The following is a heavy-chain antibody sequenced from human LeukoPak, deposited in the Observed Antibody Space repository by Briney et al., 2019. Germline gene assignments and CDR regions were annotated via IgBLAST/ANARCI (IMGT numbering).Heavy chain of an antibody. CDR2: IYHSGST. CDR3: ASEAKRGPRRLDAFDI. CDR1: GGSISSGGYS. J-gene: IGHJ3*02. V-gene: IGHV4-30-2*01. Sequence: PSETLSLTCAVSGGSISSGGYSWSWIRQPPGKGLEWIGYIYHSGSTYYNPSLKSRVTISVDRSKNQFSLKLSSVTAADTAVYYCASEAKRGPRRLDAFDIWGQGTMVTVSS. D-gene: IGHD5-12*01.